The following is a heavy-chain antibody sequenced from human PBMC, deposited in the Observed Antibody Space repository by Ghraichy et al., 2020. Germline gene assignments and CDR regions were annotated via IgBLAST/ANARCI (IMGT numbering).Heavy chain of an antibody. CDR2: ISSSSSYI. J-gene: IGHJ3*02. V-gene: IGHV3-21*01. CDR1: GFTFSSYS. D-gene: IGHD4-23*01. CDR3: ARDKMAGSYGGHDAFDI. Sequence: GGSLRLSCAASGFTFSSYSMNWVRQAPGKGLEWVSSISSSSSYIYYADSVKGRFTISRDNAKNSLYLQMNSLRAEDTAVYYCARDKMAGSYGGHDAFDIWGQGTMVTVSS.